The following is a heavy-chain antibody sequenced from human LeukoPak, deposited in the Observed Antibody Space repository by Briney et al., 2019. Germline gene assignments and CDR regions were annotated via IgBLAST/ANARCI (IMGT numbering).Heavy chain of an antibody. D-gene: IGHD1-26*01. CDR2: ISGDGGST. Sequence: GGSLRLSCAASGFTFDDYAMHWVRQAPGKGLEWVSLISGDGGSTYYADSVKGRFTISRDNSKNSLYLQMKSLRTEDTALYYCAKLVGRELLIHDAFDIWGQGTMVTVSS. CDR1: GFTFDDYA. CDR3: AKLVGRELLIHDAFDI. V-gene: IGHV3-43*02. J-gene: IGHJ3*02.